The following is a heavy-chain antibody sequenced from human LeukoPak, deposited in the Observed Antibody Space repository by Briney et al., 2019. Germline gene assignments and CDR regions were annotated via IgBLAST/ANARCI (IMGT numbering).Heavy chain of an antibody. CDR2: IRYDGSNK. Sequence: PGGSLRLSCAASGFTFSSYGMHWVRQAPGKGLEWVAFIRYDGSNKYYADSVKGRFTISRDNAKNSLYLQMNSLRAEDTAVYYCAAGYSSSWYSEYFQHWGQGTLVTVSS. V-gene: IGHV3-30*02. D-gene: IGHD6-13*01. J-gene: IGHJ1*01. CDR1: GFTFSSYG. CDR3: AAGYSSSWYSEYFQH.